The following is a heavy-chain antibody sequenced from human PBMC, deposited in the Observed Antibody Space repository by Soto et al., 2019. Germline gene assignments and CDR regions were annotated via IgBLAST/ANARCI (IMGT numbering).Heavy chain of an antibody. Sequence: SVKVSCKASGFTFTSSAVQWVRQARGQRLEWIGWIVVGSGNTNYAQKFQERVTITRDMSTSTAYMELSSLRSEDTAVYYCAADGSSGYYYDGMAVSGQGTTVTGSS. CDR2: IVVGSGNT. D-gene: IGHD3-22*01. CDR1: GFTFTSSA. V-gene: IGHV1-58*01. J-gene: IGHJ6*02. CDR3: AADGSSGYYYDGMAV.